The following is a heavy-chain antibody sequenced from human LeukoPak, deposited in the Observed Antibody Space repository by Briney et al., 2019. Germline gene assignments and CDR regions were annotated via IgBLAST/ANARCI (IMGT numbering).Heavy chain of an antibody. CDR2: IYYSGST. D-gene: IGHD3-3*01. Sequence: PSETLSLTCTVSGGSISSSSYYWGWIRQPPGKGLEWIGSIYYSGSTYYSPSLKSRVTISVDTSKNQFSLKLSSVTAADTAVYYCASSTLYYDFWSGYSNRPYNRFDPWGQGTLVTVSS. CDR1: GGSISSSSYY. V-gene: IGHV4-39*01. CDR3: ASSTLYYDFWSGYSNRPYNRFDP. J-gene: IGHJ5*02.